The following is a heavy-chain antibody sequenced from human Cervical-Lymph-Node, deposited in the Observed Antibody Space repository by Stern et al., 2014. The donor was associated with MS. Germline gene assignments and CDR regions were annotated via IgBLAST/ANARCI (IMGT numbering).Heavy chain of an antibody. Sequence: QVQLRQSGAEVKKPGASVKVSCKASGYTFTSYDINWGRQATGQGLEWMGWMNPNSGNTGYAQKFQGRVPMTRNTSISTAYMELSSLRSEDTAVYYCARDCKLRRFGSRGWFDPWGQGTLVTVSS. J-gene: IGHJ5*02. V-gene: IGHV1-8*01. CDR3: ARDCKLRRFGSRGWFDP. CDR1: GYTFTSYD. CDR2: MNPNSGNT. D-gene: IGHD3-10*01.